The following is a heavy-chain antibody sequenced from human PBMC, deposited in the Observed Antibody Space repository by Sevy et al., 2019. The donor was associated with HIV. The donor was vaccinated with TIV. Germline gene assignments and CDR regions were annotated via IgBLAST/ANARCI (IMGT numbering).Heavy chain of an antibody. D-gene: IGHD6-6*01. Sequence: ASVKVSCKASGGTFSSYAISWVRQAPGQGLEWMGGIIPIFGTANYAQKFQGRVTITADESTSTAYMELGSLRSEDTAVYYCARGVRGSSSQADYWGQGTLVTVSS. CDR2: IIPIFGTA. V-gene: IGHV1-69*13. CDR1: GGTFSSYA. J-gene: IGHJ4*02. CDR3: ARGVRGSSSQADY.